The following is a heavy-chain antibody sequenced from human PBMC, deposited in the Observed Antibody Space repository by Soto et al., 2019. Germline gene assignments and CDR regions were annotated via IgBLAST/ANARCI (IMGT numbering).Heavy chain of an antibody. Sequence: HPGGSLRLSCTASGFTFSSYAMSWVRQAPGKGLEWVSAISGSGGSTYYADSVKGRFTISRDNSKNTLYLQMNSLRAEDTAVYYCAKGSQQLAVYNWFDPWGQGTLVTVSS. V-gene: IGHV3-23*01. CDR3: AKGSQQLAVYNWFDP. D-gene: IGHD6-13*01. CDR2: ISGSGGST. CDR1: GFTFSSYA. J-gene: IGHJ5*02.